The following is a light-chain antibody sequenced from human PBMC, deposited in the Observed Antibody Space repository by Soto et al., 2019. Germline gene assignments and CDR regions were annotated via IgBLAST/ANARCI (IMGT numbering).Light chain of an antibody. CDR2: EVN. J-gene: IGLJ3*02. CDR3: SSYTRSNTRV. CDR1: SSDVGGYNY. V-gene: IGLV2-14*01. Sequence: QSALTQPASVSGSPGQSITISCTGNSSDVGGYNYVSWYQQHPGKAPKLMIYEVNNRPSGVSNRFSGSKSGNTASLTISGLQAEDEADYFCSSYTRSNTRVFGGGTKLTVL.